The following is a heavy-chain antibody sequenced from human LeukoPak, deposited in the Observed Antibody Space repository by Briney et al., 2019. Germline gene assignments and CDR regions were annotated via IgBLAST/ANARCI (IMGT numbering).Heavy chain of an antibody. D-gene: IGHD2-2*01. V-gene: IGHV1-8*02. J-gene: IGHJ6*02. CDR1: GYTFTSYG. Sequence: ASVKVSCKASGYTFTSYGISWVRQAPGQGLEWMGWMNPNSGNTGYAQKFQGRVTMTRNTSISTAYMELSSLRSEDTAVYYCARGRPGIVVVPAAMDVWGQGTTVTVSS. CDR2: MNPNSGNT. CDR3: ARGRPGIVVVPAAMDV.